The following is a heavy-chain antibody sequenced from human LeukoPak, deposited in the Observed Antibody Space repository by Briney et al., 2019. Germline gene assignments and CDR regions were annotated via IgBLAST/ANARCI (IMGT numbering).Heavy chain of an antibody. CDR1: GGSISSYY. V-gene: IGHV4-59*01. Sequence: SETLSLICTVSGGSISSYYWSWIRQPPGKGLEWIGYIYYSGSTNYNPSLKSRVTISVDTSKNQFSLKLSSVTAADTAVYYCARGGVVPAASGSFDYWGQGTLVTVSS. D-gene: IGHD2-2*01. J-gene: IGHJ4*02. CDR2: IYYSGST. CDR3: ARGGVVPAASGSFDY.